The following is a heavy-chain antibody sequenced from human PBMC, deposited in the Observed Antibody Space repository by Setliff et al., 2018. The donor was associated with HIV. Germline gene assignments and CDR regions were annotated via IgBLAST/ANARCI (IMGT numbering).Heavy chain of an antibody. V-gene: IGHV4-34*01. CDR3: ARARATETTFHYFDYYMDV. J-gene: IGHJ6*03. Sequence: SETLSLTCAVYGGSFSGYYWSWIRQPPGKGLEWIGEVNHSGSTNYNPSPKSRVTISVDMSKNQFSLKLSSVTAADTAVYYCARARATETTFHYFDYYMDVWGKGTTGTV. CDR2: VNHSGST. D-gene: IGHD4-4*01. CDR1: GGSFSGYY.